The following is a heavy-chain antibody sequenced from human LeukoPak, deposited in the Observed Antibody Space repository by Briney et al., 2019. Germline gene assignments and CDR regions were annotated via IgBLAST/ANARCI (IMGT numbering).Heavy chain of an antibody. CDR3: ARAIRQWLTHGGWFDP. V-gene: IGHV4-34*01. J-gene: IGHJ5*02. D-gene: IGHD6-19*01. Sequence: SETLSLTCAVYGGSFSGYYWSWIRQPPGKGLEWIGEINHSGSTNYNPSLKSRVTISVDTSKNQFSLKLSSVTAADTAVYYCARAIRQWLTHGGWFDPWGQGTLVTVSS. CDR2: INHSGST. CDR1: GGSFSGYY.